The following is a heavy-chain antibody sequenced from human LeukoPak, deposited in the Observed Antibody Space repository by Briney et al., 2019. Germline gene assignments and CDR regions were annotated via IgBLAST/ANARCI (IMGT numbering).Heavy chain of an antibody. J-gene: IGHJ4*02. CDR1: GFTFSSYA. Sequence: GRSLRLSCAASGFTFSSYAMHWVRQAPGKGLEWVAVISYDGSNKYYADYVKGRFTISRDNSKNTLYLQMNSLRAEDTAVYYCAIGIAAAGRFDYWGQGTLVTVSS. V-gene: IGHV3-30*04. CDR3: AIGIAAAGRFDY. CDR2: ISYDGSNK. D-gene: IGHD6-13*01.